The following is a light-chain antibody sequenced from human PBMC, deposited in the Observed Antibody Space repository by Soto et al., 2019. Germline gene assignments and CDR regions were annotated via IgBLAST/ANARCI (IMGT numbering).Light chain of an antibody. CDR1: TADVPSSNF. V-gene: IGLV2-14*03. CDR3: SSYAGSSNV. Sequence: QSVLTQPASVSGSPGQSITISCTGITADVPSSNFVSWYQHRPGEGPRLILYDVSHRPSGVPDRFSGSKSGNTASLTVSGLQAEDEADYYCSSYAGSSNVFGTGTKVTVL. CDR2: DVS. J-gene: IGLJ1*01.